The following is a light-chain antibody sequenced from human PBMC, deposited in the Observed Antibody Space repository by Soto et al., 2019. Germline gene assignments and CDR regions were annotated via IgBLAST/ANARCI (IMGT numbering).Light chain of an antibody. CDR1: QVISNY. CDR3: QQYENLPYT. CDR2: DIS. Sequence: DIQMTQSASSLSASVGDIVTITCQASQVISNYLNWYQQKPGKAPKLLIYDISTVEIGVPSRFSGSGSGTDFTFTITGLQPEDIATYYCQQYENLPYTFGQGTKLEI. J-gene: IGKJ2*01. V-gene: IGKV1-33*01.